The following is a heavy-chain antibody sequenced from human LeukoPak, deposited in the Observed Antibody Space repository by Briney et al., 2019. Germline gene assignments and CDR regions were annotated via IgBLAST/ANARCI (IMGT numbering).Heavy chain of an antibody. CDR1: GFTVSSNY. CDR3: AARYYDFWSGYYTDGYYYYMDV. V-gene: IGHV3-53*01. J-gene: IGHJ6*03. Sequence: PGGSLRLSCAASGFTVSSNYMSWVRQAPGKGLEWVSLIYSGGSTYYADSVKGRFTISRDNSKNTLYLQMNSLRAEDTGVYYCAARYYDFWSGYYTDGYYYYMDVWGKGTTVTVSS. D-gene: IGHD3-3*01. CDR2: IYSGGST.